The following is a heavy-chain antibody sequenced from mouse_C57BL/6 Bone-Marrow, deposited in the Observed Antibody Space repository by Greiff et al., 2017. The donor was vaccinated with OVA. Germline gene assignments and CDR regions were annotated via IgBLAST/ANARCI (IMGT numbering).Heavy chain of an antibody. Sequence: QVQLQQPGTELVKPGASVKLSCKASGYTFTSYWMHWVKQRPGQGLEWIGNINPSNGGTNYNEKFKSKATLTVDKSPSTAYMQLSSLTSEDSAVYYCARGKVYYYGYYFDYWGRGTTLTVSS. D-gene: IGHD1-1*01. CDR2: INPSNGGT. CDR1: GYTFTSYW. J-gene: IGHJ2*01. V-gene: IGHV1-53*01. CDR3: ARGKVYYYGYYFDY.